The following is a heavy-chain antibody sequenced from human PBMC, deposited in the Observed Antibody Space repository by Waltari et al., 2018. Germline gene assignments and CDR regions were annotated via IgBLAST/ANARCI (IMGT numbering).Heavy chain of an antibody. J-gene: IGHJ4*02. CDR3: ASYYDCWSGYYQDY. Sequence: QVQLQESGPGLVKPSQTLSLTRTVSGGSISSGGYYWRWIRQHPGKGLEWIGYIYYSGSTYYNPSLTSRVTIPVDTSKNQFSLKLSSLTAADTAVYYCASYYDCWSGYYQDYWGQGTLVTVSS. CDR1: GGSISSGGYY. V-gene: IGHV4-31*03. D-gene: IGHD3-3*01. CDR2: IYYSGST.